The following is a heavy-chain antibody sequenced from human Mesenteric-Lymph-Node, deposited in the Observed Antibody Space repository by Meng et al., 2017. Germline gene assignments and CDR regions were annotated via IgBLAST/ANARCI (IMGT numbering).Heavy chain of an antibody. V-gene: IGHV3-30*02. CDR2: IWPDGSNI. J-gene: IGHJ6*02. D-gene: IGHD2-15*01. CDR1: GFGFGFDTYA. CDR3: AKEIGGGVVSYGMDV. Sequence: GESLKISCAASGFGFGFDTYAMHWLRQAPGKGLEWVALIWPDGSNIYYGDSVKGRFAISRDNSKNSLYLQMNSLRAEDTALYYCAKEIGGGVVSYGMDVWGQGTTVTVSS.